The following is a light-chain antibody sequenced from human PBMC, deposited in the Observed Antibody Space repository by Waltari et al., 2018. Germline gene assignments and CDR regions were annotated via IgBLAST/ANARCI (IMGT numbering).Light chain of an antibody. CDR2: DAS. Sequence: DIQMTQSPSSLSASVGDRVTITSQPSQDISNYLNWYQQKPGKAPKPLIYDASNLETGVPSRFSGSGSGTDFTFTISSLQPEDIATYYCQQYDNLPLTFGGGTKVEIK. CDR3: QQYDNLPLT. CDR1: QDISNY. J-gene: IGKJ4*01. V-gene: IGKV1-33*01.